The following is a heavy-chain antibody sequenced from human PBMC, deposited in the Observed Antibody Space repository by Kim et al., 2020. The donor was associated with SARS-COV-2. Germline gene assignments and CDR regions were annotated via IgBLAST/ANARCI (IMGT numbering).Heavy chain of an antibody. CDR3: ARDIAVAAIDY. D-gene: IGHD6-19*01. CDR2: K. J-gene: IGHJ4*02. V-gene: IGHV3-33*01. Sequence: KYYADSVKGRFTISRDNSKNTLYLQMNGLRAEDTAVYFCARDIAVAAIDYWGQGTLVTVSS.